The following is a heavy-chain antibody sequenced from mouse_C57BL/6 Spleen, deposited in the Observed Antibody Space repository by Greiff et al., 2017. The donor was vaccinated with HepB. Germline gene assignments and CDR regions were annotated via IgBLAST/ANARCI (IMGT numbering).Heavy chain of an antibody. CDR2: TNPTNGRT. CDR3: ARIKEIVATYFDY. J-gene: IGHJ2*01. Sequence: VQLQQSGAELVKAGASVKMSCKASGYTFTSYWMHWVKQRLGLGLEWFAETNPTNGRTYYNEKFKSKATLTVDKSSSTAYMLLSGPTFEDSAVYYCARIKEIVATYFDYWGQGTTLTVSS. CDR1: GYTFTSYW. D-gene: IGHD1-1*01. V-gene: IGHV1S81*02.